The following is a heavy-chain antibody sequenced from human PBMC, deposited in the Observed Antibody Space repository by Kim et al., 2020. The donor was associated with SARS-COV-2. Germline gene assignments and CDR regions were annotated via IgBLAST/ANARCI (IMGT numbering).Heavy chain of an antibody. V-gene: IGHV3-9*01. J-gene: IGHJ4*02. D-gene: IGHD2-2*01. CDR1: GFTFGDYA. Sequence: GGSLRLSCAASGFTFGDYAMHWVRQAPGKGLEWVSGISWNSGSTSYADSVKGRFTISRDNAKNSLYLQMNSLRAEDTALYYCAKGLSRIIDYWGQGTLVTVSS. CDR2: ISWNSGST. CDR3: AKGLSRIIDY.